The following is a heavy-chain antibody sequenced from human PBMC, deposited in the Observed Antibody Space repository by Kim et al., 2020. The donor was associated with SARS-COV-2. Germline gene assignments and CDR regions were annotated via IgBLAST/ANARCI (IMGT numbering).Heavy chain of an antibody. V-gene: IGHV1-18*01. Sequence: NTNDAQKLQGRVTMTTDTSTRTAYMELRSLRSDDTAVYYCARGHWKWLVYWGQGTLVTVSS. CDR3: ARGHWKWLVY. D-gene: IGHD6-19*01. CDR2: NT. J-gene: IGHJ4*02.